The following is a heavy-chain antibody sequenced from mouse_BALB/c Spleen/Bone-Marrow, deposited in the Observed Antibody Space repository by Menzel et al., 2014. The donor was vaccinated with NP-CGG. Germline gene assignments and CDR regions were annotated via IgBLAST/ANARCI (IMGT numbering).Heavy chain of an antibody. CDR3: ARGLRGYAMDY. V-gene: IGHV5-12-2*01. CDR1: GFTFSSYT. D-gene: IGHD2-4*01. J-gene: IGHJ4*01. CDR2: ISNGGGST. Sequence: DVMLVESGGGLAQPGGSLKLSCAASGFTFSSYTMSWVRQTPEKRLEWVAYISNGGGSTYYPDTVKGRFTISRDNAKNTLYLQMSSLKSEDTAMYYCARGLRGYAMDYWGQGTSVTVSS.